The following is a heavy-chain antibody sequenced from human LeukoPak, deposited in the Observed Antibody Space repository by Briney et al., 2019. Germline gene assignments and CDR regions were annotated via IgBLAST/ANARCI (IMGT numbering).Heavy chain of an antibody. J-gene: IGHJ3*02. CDR1: GGSISSYY. CDR3: ARSGWTYYYGSGSYGPFDI. D-gene: IGHD3-10*01. Sequence: SETLSLTCTVSGGSISSYYWSWIRQPPGKGLEWIGYIYYSGSTNYNPSLKSRVTISVDTSKNQFSLKPSSVTAADTAVYYCARSGWTYYYGSGSYGPFDIWGQGTMVTVSS. V-gene: IGHV4-59*01. CDR2: IYYSGST.